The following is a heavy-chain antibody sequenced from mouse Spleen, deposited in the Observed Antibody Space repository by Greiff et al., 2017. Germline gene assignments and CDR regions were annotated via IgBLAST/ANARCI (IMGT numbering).Heavy chain of an antibody. D-gene: IGHD1-1*01. CDR2: IDPENGDT. CDR1: GFNIKDDY. Sequence: EVKVVESGAELVRPGASVKLSCTASGFNIKDDYMHWVKQRPEQGLEWIGWIDPENGDTEYASKFQGKATITADTSSNTAYLQLSSLTSEDTAVYYCTSYYYDGSYAFDYWGQGTTLTVSS. J-gene: IGHJ2*01. CDR3: TSYYYDGSYAFDY. V-gene: IGHV14-4*01.